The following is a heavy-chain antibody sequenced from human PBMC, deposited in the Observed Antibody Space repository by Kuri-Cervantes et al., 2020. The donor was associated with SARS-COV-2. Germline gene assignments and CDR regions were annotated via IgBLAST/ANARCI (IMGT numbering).Heavy chain of an antibody. CDR1: GVTFRGVF. J-gene: IGHJ5*02. Sequence: GSLRLSCGASGVTFRGVFTHCVRRPPGKGLEWIGYIYYSGSTYYNPSLKSRVTISVDTSKNQFSLKLSSVTAADTAVYYCARGGIAARPGWFDPWGQGTLVTVSS. D-gene: IGHD6-6*01. CDR3: ARGGIAARPGWFDP. V-gene: IGHV4-59*12. CDR2: IYYSGST.